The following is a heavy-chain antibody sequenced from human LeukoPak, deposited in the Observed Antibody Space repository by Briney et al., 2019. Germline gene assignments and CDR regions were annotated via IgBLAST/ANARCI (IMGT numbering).Heavy chain of an antibody. CDR2: ISGSGGST. D-gene: IGHD1-1*01. V-gene: IGHV3-23*01. CDR1: GFTFSSYA. Sequence: GGSLRLSCAASGFTFSSYAMSWVRQAPGKGLEWVSAISGSGGSTYYADSVKGRFTISRDNSKNTLYLQMNSLSAEDTAVYYCATFPRGGWNDVFNWFDPWGQGTLVTVSS. J-gene: IGHJ5*02. CDR3: ATFPRGGWNDVFNWFDP.